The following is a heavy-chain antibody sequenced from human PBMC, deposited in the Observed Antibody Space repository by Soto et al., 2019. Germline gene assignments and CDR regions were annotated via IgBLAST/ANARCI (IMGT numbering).Heavy chain of an antibody. Sequence: GASVKVSCKASGYTFTSYGISWVRQAPGQGLEWMGWISAYNGNTNYAQKLQGRVTMTTDTSTSTVYMELRSLRSDDTAVYYCARASGSSYWFDPCGQVTLVTVSS. CDR1: GYTFTSYG. V-gene: IGHV1-18*01. J-gene: IGHJ5*02. CDR3: ARASGSSYWFDP. D-gene: IGHD1-26*01. CDR2: ISAYNGNT.